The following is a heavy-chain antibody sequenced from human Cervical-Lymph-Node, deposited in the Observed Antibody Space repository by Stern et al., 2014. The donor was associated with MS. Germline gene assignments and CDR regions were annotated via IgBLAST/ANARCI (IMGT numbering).Heavy chain of an antibody. CDR3: ARESQNYYGMDV. J-gene: IGHJ6*02. V-gene: IGHV3-23*04. CDR1: GFNFNIYA. Sequence: EVQLVESGGGLALPGGSLRLTCAASGFNFNIYAMSWVRQPPGKGLEWVSRISANGNVANDADSVKGRFTISRDNSKKTVHLQLSGLRVEDTAIYYCARESQNYYGMDVWGQGTTVTVAS. D-gene: IGHD2/OR15-2a*01. CDR2: ISANGNVA.